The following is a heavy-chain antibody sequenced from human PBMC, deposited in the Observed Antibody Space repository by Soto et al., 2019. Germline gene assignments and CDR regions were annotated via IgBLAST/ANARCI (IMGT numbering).Heavy chain of an antibody. Sequence: QVQLVQSGAEVKKPGASVKVSCKASGYTFIHYYIHWVRQAPGQGLEWMAIINPNGGSTNYAQKFRGRVTVTSDTSTTTVSMELNSLGSDDTAVYFCARSLLKGDFWGQGTLVTVSS. CDR2: INPNGGST. J-gene: IGHJ4*02. V-gene: IGHV1-46*01. CDR1: GYTFIHYY. CDR3: ARSLLKGDF. D-gene: IGHD2-21*01.